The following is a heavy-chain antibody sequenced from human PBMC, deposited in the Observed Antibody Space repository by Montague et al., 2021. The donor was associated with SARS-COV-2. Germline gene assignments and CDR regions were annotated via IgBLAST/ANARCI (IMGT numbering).Heavy chain of an antibody. CDR2: IWYDGSNE. Sequence: SQRLSCAASGFTFSSFAMHWVRQAPGKGPEWVAVIWYDGSNEYYXDSVKGRFTISRDNSKNTVYLQINGLRLEDTAVYYCAKSAYSSSWYSDYWGQGTPVTVSS. V-gene: IGHV3-30-3*02. CDR3: AKSAYSSSWYSDY. J-gene: IGHJ4*02. CDR1: GFTFSSFA. D-gene: IGHD6-13*01.